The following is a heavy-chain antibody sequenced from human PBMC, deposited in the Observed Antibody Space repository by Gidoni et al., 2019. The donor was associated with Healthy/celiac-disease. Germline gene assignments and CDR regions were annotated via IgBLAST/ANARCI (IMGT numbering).Heavy chain of an antibody. CDR1: GYTFTSYD. Sequence: QVQLVQSGAEVKKPGASVKVSCKASGYTFTSYDINWVRQATGQGLEWMGWMNPNSGNTGYAQKFQGRVTMTRNTSISTAYMELSSLRSEDTAVYYCARRLGSSWYGDDAFDIWGQGTMVTVSS. CDR3: ARRLGSSWYGDDAFDI. V-gene: IGHV1-8*01. CDR2: MNPNSGNT. D-gene: IGHD6-13*01. J-gene: IGHJ3*02.